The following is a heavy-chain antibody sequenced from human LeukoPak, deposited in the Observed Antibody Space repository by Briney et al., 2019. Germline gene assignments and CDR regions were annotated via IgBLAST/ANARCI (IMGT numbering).Heavy chain of an antibody. CDR2: IKEDGTET. CDR3: AKEGRSLQTY. J-gene: IGHJ4*02. CDR1: GFMFSSNW. V-gene: IGHV3-7*03. D-gene: IGHD5-24*01. Sequence: GGSLRLPCAASGFMFSSNWMSWVRLAPGKGLEWVANIKEDGTETYYVDSVKGRFTISRDNAKNSLYLQMNSLRVEDTAVYYCAKEGRSLQTYWGQGTLDTVSS.